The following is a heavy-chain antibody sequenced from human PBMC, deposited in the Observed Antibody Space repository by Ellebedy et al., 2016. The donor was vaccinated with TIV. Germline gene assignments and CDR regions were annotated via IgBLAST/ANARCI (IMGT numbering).Heavy chain of an antibody. CDR3: ARDLYDVWSGYRQKATSDF. CDR1: GYTFRNYY. D-gene: IGHD3-3*01. CDR2: INPASGTT. J-gene: IGHJ4*02. Sequence: ASVKVSCXASGYTFRNYYMHWVRQAPGQGLEWMGMINPASGTTTYAQKFQGRVTMTRDTSTSTVYMELSSLRSEDTAVYYCARDLYDVWSGYRQKATSDFWGQGTLVTVSS. V-gene: IGHV1-46*01.